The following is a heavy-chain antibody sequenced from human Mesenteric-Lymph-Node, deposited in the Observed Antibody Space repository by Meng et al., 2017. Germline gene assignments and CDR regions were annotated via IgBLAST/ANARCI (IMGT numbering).Heavy chain of an antibody. D-gene: IGHD1-26*01. Sequence: GGSLRLSCAASGFTFSSFGMNWVRQAPGKGLEWAAVIWYDGSNKYYADSVKGRFTISRDNSKNTVYLQMNSLRAEDTAVYYCARVGVGGSYQDYYYYYGMDVWGQGTTVTVSS. J-gene: IGHJ6*02. CDR3: ARVGVGGSYQDYYYYYGMDV. CDR1: GFTFSSFG. V-gene: IGHV3-33*01. CDR2: IWYDGSNK.